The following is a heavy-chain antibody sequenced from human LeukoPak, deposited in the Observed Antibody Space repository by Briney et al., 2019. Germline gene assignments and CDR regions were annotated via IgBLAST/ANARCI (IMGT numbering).Heavy chain of an antibody. D-gene: IGHD3-3*01. V-gene: IGHV3-74*03. CDR1: GFTFSTYW. CDR2: IDGDGSST. CDR3: ARDRGGYFDY. J-gene: IGHJ4*02. Sequence: GESLRLPCAASGFTFSTYWMHWVRQAPGKGLVWVSRIDGDGSSTKNADSVKGRFAISRDNAKNTLYLQMNSLRAEDTAVYYCARDRGGYFDYWGQGTLVTVSS.